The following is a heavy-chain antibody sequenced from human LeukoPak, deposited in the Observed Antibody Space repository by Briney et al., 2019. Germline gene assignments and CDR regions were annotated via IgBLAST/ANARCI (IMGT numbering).Heavy chain of an antibody. CDR1: GYSFTSYW. Sequence: GESLKISCKGSGYSFTSYWIGWVRQVPGKGLGWMGIIYPGDSDTRYSPSFQGQVTISADKSISTAYLQWSSLKASDTAMYYCARGAGNYYDSSGYYYVLGYWGQGTLVTVSS. J-gene: IGHJ4*02. D-gene: IGHD3-22*01. CDR2: IYPGDSDT. V-gene: IGHV5-51*01. CDR3: ARGAGNYYDSSGYYYVLGY.